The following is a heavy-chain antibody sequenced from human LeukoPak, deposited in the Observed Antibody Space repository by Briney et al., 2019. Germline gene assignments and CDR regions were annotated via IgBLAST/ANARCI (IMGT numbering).Heavy chain of an antibody. V-gene: IGHV4-4*07. J-gene: IGHJ4*02. CDR2: IYTSGST. CDR3: ARDQGGGRAAGRWVSDY. D-gene: IGHD6-13*01. CDR1: GGSISSYY. Sequence: SETLSLTCTVSGGSISSYYWSWIRQPAGKGLEWIGRIYTSGSTNYNPSLKSRVTMSVDTSKNQFSLKLSSVTAADTAVYYCARDQGGGRAAGRWVSDYWGQGTLVTVSS.